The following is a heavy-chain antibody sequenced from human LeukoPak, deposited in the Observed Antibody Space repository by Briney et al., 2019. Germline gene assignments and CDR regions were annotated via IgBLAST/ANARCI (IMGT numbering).Heavy chain of an antibody. D-gene: IGHD4-17*01. CDR3: ARDRMTTVTTGLFQH. V-gene: IGHV3-48*01. J-gene: IGHJ1*01. CDR2: ISSSSSTI. CDR1: GFTFSSYS. Sequence: GGSLRLSCAASGFTFSSYSMNWVRQAPGKGLEWVSYISSSSSTIYYADSVEGRFTISRDNAKNSLYLQMNSLRAEDTAVYYCARDRMTTVTTGLFQHWGQGTLVTVSS.